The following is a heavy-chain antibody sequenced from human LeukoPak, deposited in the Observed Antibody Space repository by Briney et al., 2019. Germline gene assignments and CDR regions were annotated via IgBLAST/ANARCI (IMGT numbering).Heavy chain of an antibody. D-gene: IGHD3-22*01. Sequence: GGSLRLSCAASGFTFSSYGMHWVRQAPGKGLEWVAVIWYDGTNKYYADSVKGRFTISRDNSRNTLFLQMNSLRAEDTAVYYCARAAYDSSGYSTLWGQGTLVTVSS. CDR3: ARAAYDSSGYSTL. CDR1: GFTFSSYG. CDR2: IWYDGTNK. J-gene: IGHJ4*02. V-gene: IGHV3-33*01.